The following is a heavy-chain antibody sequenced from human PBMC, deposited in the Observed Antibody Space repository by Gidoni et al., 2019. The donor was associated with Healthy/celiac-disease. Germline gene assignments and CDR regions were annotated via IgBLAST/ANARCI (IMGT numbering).Heavy chain of an antibody. CDR2: RYTSGST. D-gene: IGHD3-22*01. CDR3: ARGYYYDSSGYWDDAFDI. V-gene: IGHV4-4*07. CDR1: GGSISSYY. J-gene: IGHJ3*02. Sequence: QVQLQESGPGLVKPSETLSLTCTVSGGSISSYYWRWSRQPAGNGLEWIGRRYTSGSTNYNPSRKSRVTMSVDTSKNQFSLKLSSVTAADTAVYYCARGYYYDSSGYWDDAFDIWGQGTMVTVSS.